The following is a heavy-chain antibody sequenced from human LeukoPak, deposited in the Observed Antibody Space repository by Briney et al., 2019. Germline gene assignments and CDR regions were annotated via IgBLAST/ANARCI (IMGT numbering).Heavy chain of an antibody. V-gene: IGHV3-23*01. D-gene: IGHD5-24*01. CDR2: ILGSGTT. CDR1: GFIITTYA. CDR3: AKVLHYNDGRWEFDP. Sequence: GGSLRLSCAASGFIITTYAMAWVRQAPGKGLEWVAGILGSGTTYYSDSVKGRFTISKDNSKKMVYLQMNSLRVEDTAIYYCAKVLHYNDGRWEFDPWGQGTPVTVSS. J-gene: IGHJ5*02.